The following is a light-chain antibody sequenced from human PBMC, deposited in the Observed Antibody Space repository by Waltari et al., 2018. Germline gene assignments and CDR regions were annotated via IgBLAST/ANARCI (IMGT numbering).Light chain of an antibody. V-gene: IGLV2-23*02. CDR3: CSYAGSGTYV. J-gene: IGLJ1*01. CDR1: TSAVGPYNL. CDR2: EVI. Sequence: QSALTQPASVSGTPGQSITIRCTGTTSAVGPYNLCAGYQQHPGKAPKLMICEVIKRPSGVSDRFSGSKSGNTASLTISGLQAEDEADYYCCSYAGSGTYVFGTGTKVTVL.